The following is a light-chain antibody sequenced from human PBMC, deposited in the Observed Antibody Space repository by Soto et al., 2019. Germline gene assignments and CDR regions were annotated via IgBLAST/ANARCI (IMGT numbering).Light chain of an antibody. CDR2: DAS. CDR3: QQRSNWPLT. CDR1: QSVSSY. Sequence: EIVFTQSPATLALSPGERATLSCRASQSVSSYLTWYQQKPGQAPRLLIYDASNRATGIPARFSGSGSGTAFTLTISSLEPADFAAYYYQQRSNWPLTFGGGTKVEIK. J-gene: IGKJ4*01. V-gene: IGKV3-11*01.